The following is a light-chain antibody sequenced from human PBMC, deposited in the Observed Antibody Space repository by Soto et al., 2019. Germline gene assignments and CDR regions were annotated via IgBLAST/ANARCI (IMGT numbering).Light chain of an antibody. J-gene: IGKJ1*01. CDR2: DAS. V-gene: IGKV3-11*01. CDR1: QSVSSS. Sequence: IVLTQSPATLSLSPGERATLSCRASQSVSSSLAWYQQKPGQAPRLLIYDASNRATGIPARFSGSGSGTDFTLTISSLEPEDFAIYYCQQRGSWPWTFGQGTKVDIK. CDR3: QQRGSWPWT.